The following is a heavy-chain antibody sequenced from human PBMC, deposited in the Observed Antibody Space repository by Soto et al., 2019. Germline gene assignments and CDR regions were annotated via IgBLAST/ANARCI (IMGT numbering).Heavy chain of an antibody. CDR3: ARDCSGGSWYSGAGYGMDV. J-gene: IGHJ6*02. CDR1: GGSISSGGYY. D-gene: IGHD2-15*01. Sequence: SETLTLTCTVSGGSISSGGYYWSWIRPHPGKGLEWIVNICYSGTTYYNPSLNRRTTISVNTTKKQFPLMLSSGTDATTLVYYCARDCSGGSWYSGAGYGMDVWGQGTTVTVSS. V-gene: IGHV4-31*03. CDR2: ICYSGTT.